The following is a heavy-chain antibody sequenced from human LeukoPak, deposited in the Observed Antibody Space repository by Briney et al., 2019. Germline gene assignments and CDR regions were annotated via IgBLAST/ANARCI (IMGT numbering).Heavy chain of an antibody. J-gene: IGHJ4*02. CDR3: ARRHSSGWLFDY. V-gene: IGHV4-38-2*01. Sequence: PSETLSLTCAVSGYSTSSGYYWGWVRPPPGKGLEWIGNVYHSGSTFYNPSLKSRVTMSVDTSKNQFSLKLSSVTAPDTAVYYCARRHSSGWLFDYWGQGTLVTVSS. D-gene: IGHD6-19*01. CDR2: VYHSGST. CDR1: GYSTSSGYY.